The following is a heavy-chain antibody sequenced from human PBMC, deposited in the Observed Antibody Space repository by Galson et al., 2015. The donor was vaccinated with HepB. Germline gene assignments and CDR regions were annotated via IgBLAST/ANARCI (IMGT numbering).Heavy chain of an antibody. D-gene: IGHD3-3*02. CDR2: ISGSGGST. CDR3: AKVAFLEWYDAQGSDY. Sequence: SLRLSCAASGFTFSSYAMSWVRQAPGKGLEWVSAISGSGGSTYYADSVKGRFTISRDNSKNTLYLQMNSLRAEDTAVYYCAKVAFLEWYDAQGSDYWGQGTLVTVSS. V-gene: IGHV3-23*01. CDR1: GFTFSSYA. J-gene: IGHJ4*02.